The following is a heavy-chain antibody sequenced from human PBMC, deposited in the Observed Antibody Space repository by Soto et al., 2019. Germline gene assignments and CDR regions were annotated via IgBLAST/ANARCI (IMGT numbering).Heavy chain of an antibody. V-gene: IGHV3-30-3*01. CDR1: GFTFSNYA. D-gene: IGHD1-26*01. CDR2: ISHEQSNK. Sequence: QVQLVESGGGVVQPGRSLRLSCAASGFTFSNYAMHWVRQAPGRGLQWVAVISHEQSNKFYADSVKGRFTISRDNSKNTLYLQRNSLRGDDTAVYYCARDRSRVGAEYSHDFWGRGTLVTVSS. CDR3: ARDRSRVGAEYSHDF. J-gene: IGHJ4*02.